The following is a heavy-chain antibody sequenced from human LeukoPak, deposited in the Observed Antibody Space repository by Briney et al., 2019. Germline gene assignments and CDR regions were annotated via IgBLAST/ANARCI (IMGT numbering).Heavy chain of an antibody. J-gene: IGHJ4*02. CDR3: ARVTGLPNLDY. CDR1: GFTVSSNY. D-gene: IGHD1-14*01. Sequence: GGSLRLSCAASGFTVSSNYMSWVRQAPGKGLEWVSIIYSDGSTYYADSVKGRFTISRDNAKNTLYLQMNSLRAEDAAVYYCARVTGLPNLDYWGQGALVTVSS. CDR2: IYSDGST. V-gene: IGHV3-66*01.